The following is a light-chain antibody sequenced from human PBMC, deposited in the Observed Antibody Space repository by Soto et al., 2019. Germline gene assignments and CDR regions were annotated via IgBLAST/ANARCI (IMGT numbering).Light chain of an antibody. V-gene: IGLV2-14*01. CDR3: QSYDTNLRGV. CDR1: SSDVGGYNY. Sequence: QSVLTQPASVSGSPGQSITISCTGTSSDVGGYNYVSWYQQHPGKAPKLMIYEVNNRPSGVSNRFSGSKSGNTASLTISGLQAEDEADYYCQSYDTNLRGVFGTGTKVTVL. CDR2: EVN. J-gene: IGLJ1*01.